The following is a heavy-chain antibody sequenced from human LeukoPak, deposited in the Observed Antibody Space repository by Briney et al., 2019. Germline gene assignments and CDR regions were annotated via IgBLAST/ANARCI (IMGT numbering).Heavy chain of an antibody. V-gene: IGHV1-18*01. CDR1: GYTFTSYG. Sequence: ASVKVSCKASGYTFTSYGISWVRQAPGQGLEWMEWIGGNNGNTKYAPRFQGRVTMTTDTSTSTASMELRSLGSDDTAVYYCARDGSGSYGPYAYWGQGTLVTVSS. D-gene: IGHD1-26*01. J-gene: IGHJ4*02. CDR2: IGGNNGNT. CDR3: ARDGSGSYGPYAY.